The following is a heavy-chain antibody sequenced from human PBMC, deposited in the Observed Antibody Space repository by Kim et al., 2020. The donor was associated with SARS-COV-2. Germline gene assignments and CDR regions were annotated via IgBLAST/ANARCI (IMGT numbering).Heavy chain of an antibody. D-gene: IGHD3-10*01. CDR1: GFTFNTYG. CDR3: AKNLHSSGTYYAFDI. V-gene: IGHV3-30*18. CDR2: ISYDGSNK. J-gene: IGHJ3*02. Sequence: GGSLRLSCAASGFTFNTYGMHWVRQAPGKGLEWVAVISYDGSNKYYADSVKGRFTISRDNSKNTLYLQMTSLRAEDTAVYYCAKNLHSSGTYYAFDIWGQGTMVTVSS.